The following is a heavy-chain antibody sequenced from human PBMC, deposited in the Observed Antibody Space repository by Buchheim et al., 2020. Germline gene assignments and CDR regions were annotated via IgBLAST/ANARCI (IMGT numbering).Heavy chain of an antibody. J-gene: IGHJ6*02. V-gene: IGHV3-7*01. Sequence: EVQLVESGGGLVQPGGFLRLSCAASGFTFSSYWMSWVRQAPGKGLEWVANIKQDGSEKYYVDSVKGRFTISRDNAKKSLYLQMNSLRAEDTAVYYCARDMGPYHYYGMDVWGQGTT. CDR1: GFTFSSYW. D-gene: IGHD3-10*01. CDR2: IKQDGSEK. CDR3: ARDMGPYHYYGMDV.